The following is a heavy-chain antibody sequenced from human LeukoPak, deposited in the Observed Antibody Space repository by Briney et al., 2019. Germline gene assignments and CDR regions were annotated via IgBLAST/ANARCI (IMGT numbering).Heavy chain of an antibody. CDR1: GGSFSGYF. CDR3: ARRRKSNDN. CDR2: ISLGGSS. Sequence: SETLSLTCAVCGGSFSGYFWNWVRQPPGKGLEWIGEISLGGSSTYNPSLKSRVTISVDTSKTQFSLKMSSVTATDTAVYYCARRRKSNDNWGQGTLVTVSS. D-gene: IGHD1-14*01. J-gene: IGHJ4*02. V-gene: IGHV4-34*01.